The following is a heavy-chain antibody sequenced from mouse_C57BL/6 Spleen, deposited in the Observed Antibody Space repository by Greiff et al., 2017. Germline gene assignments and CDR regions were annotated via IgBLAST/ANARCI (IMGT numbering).Heavy chain of an antibody. J-gene: IGHJ2*01. Sequence: QVQLQQSGAELARPGASVKLSCKASGYTFTSYGISWVKQRTGQGLEWIGVIYPRSGNTYYNEKFKGKATLTADKSSSTAYMELRSLTSEDSAVYFCARGTGTGYWGQGTTLTVSS. CDR3: ARGTGTGY. D-gene: IGHD4-1*01. V-gene: IGHV1-81*01. CDR1: GYTFTSYG. CDR2: IYPRSGNT.